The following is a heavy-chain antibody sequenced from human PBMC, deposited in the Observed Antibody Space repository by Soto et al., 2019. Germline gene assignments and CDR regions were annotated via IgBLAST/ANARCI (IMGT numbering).Heavy chain of an antibody. V-gene: IGHV1-69*01. CDR1: GGTFSSYA. J-gene: IGHJ6*02. CDR2: IIPIFGTA. Sequence: QVQLVQSGAEVKKPGSSVKVSCKASGGTFSSYAISWVRQALGQGLEWMGGIIPIFGTANYAQKFQGRVTITADESTSTAYMELSSLRSEDTAVYYCARGATGYYYYGMDVWGQGTTVTVSS. CDR3: ARGATGYYYYGMDV.